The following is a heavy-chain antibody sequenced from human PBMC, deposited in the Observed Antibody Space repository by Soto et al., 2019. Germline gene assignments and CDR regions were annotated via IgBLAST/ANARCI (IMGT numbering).Heavy chain of an antibody. CDR2: ISAYNGNT. CDR1: GYTFTSYH. V-gene: IGHV1-18*01. Sequence: ASVKVSCKASGYTFTSYHITWVRQAPGQGLEWMGWISAYNGNTNYAQNLQGRLTLTTDTSTTTAYMELRSLRSNDTVIYYCAMVDVYVTPSPQDVWGQGTTVTVSS. D-gene: IGHD3-16*01. J-gene: IGHJ6*02. CDR3: AMVDVYVTPSPQDV.